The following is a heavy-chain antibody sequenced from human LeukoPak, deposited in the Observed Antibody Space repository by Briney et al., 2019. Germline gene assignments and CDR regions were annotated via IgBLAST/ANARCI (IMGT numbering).Heavy chain of an antibody. CDR2: IYYSGST. D-gene: IGHD6-13*01. J-gene: IGHJ4*02. CDR1: GGSISSSSYY. Sequence: PSETLSLTCTVSGGSISSSSYYWGWIRQPPGKGLEWIGSIYYSGSTYYNPSLKSRVTISVDTSKNQFSLKLSSVTAADTAVYYCARARIGRPGIAAAGTGFDYWGQGTLVTVSS. V-gene: IGHV4-39*07. CDR3: ARARIGRPGIAAAGTGFDY.